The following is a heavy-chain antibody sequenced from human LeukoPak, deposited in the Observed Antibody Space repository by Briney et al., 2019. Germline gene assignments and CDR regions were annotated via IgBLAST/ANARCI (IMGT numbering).Heavy chain of an antibody. D-gene: IGHD5-18*01. CDR2: INHSGST. CDR3: ARLDVDTAMAHDAFDI. J-gene: IGHJ3*02. V-gene: IGHV4-34*01. CDR1: GGSFSGYY. Sequence: SETLSLTCAVYGGSFSGYYWSWIRQPPGKGLEWIGEINHSGSTNYNPSLKSRVTISVDTSKNQFSLKLSSVTAADTAVYYCARLDVDTAMAHDAFDIWGQGTMVTVSS.